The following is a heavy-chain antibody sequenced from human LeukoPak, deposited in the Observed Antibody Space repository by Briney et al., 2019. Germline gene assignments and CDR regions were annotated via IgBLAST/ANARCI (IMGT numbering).Heavy chain of an antibody. D-gene: IGHD5-18*01. CDR1: GGSFSGYY. Sequence: SETLSLTCAVYGGSFSGYYWSWIRQPPGKGLEWIGEINHSGSTNYNPSLKSRATISVDTSKNQFSLKLSSVTAADTAVYYCARVAPPRIQLWPLRNWFDPWGQGTLVTVSS. V-gene: IGHV4-34*01. CDR3: ARVAPPRIQLWPLRNWFDP. J-gene: IGHJ5*02. CDR2: INHSGST.